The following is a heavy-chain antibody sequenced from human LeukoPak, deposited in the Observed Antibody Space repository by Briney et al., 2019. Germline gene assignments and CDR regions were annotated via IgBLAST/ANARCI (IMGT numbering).Heavy chain of an antibody. J-gene: IGHJ4*02. CDR2: INHSGST. CDR1: GGSISSYY. CDR3: ARGIVEMATISHFDY. Sequence: PSETLSLTCTVSGGSISSYYWSWIRQPPGKGLEWIGEINHSGSTNYNPSLKSRVTISVDTSKNQFSLKLSSVTAANTAVYYCARGIVEMATISHFDYWGQGTLVTVSS. D-gene: IGHD5-24*01. V-gene: IGHV4-34*01.